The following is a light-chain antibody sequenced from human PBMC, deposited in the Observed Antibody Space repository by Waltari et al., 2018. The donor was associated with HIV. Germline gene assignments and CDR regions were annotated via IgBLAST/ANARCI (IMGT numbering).Light chain of an antibody. J-gene: IGLJ3*02. CDR2: TNC. CDR1: SSNIGAGYD. V-gene: IGLV1-40*01. CDR3: QSYDSSLSSSV. Sequence: QSVLTQPPSVSGAPGQRVTISCAGSSSNIGAGYDVHWYQQLPGTAPKLLIHTNCNRPSGVPDRFSGSKSGTLASLAITGLQAEDEADYYCQSYDSSLSSSVFGGGTKLTVL.